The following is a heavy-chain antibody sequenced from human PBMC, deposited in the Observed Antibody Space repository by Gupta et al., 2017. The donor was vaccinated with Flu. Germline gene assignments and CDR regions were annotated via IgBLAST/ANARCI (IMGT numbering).Heavy chain of an antibody. J-gene: IGHJ4*02. Sequence: MHWVRQAPGKGLEWVAVISYDGSNKYYADSVKGRFTISRDISKNTLYLQMNSLRAEDTAVYYCAKVGQAAIRIPTYYFDYWGQGTLVTVSS. CDR3: AKVGQAAIRIPTYYFDY. V-gene: IGHV3-30*18. CDR2: ISYDGSNK. D-gene: IGHD2-2*02.